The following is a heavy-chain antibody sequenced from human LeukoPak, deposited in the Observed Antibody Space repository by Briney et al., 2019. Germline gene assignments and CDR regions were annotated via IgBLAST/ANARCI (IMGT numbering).Heavy chain of an antibody. D-gene: IGHD2-2*01. V-gene: IGHV3-73*01. Sequence: WGSLRLSCAASGFTFSGSAMHWVCQASGQGLEWVGRIRSKANSYATAYAASVKGRFTISRDDSKNTAYLQMNSLKTEDTAVYYCTIRLGYCSSTSCYQFDYWGQGTLVTVSS. J-gene: IGHJ4*02. CDR3: TIRLGYCSSTSCYQFDY. CDR1: GFTFSGSA. CDR2: IRSKANSYAT.